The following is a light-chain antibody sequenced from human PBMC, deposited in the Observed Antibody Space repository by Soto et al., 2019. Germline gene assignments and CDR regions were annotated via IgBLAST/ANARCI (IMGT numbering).Light chain of an antibody. CDR2: GAS. Sequence: EIVSTQSPGTLSLSPGERATLSCRASQSASNNYLAWYQQKPGQAPRLLIYGASNRATGIPDRFSGSGSGTDFTLTISRLEPEDFAVYYCQQYGSSGTFGQGTKVDIK. CDR1: QSASNNY. CDR3: QQYGSSGT. V-gene: IGKV3-20*01. J-gene: IGKJ1*01.